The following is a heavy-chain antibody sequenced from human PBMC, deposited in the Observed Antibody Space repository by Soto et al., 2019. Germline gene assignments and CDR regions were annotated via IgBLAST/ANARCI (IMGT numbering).Heavy chain of an antibody. V-gene: IGHV3-33*01. Sequence: QVQLVESGGGVVQPGRSLRLTCVASGFTFSNYGMHWVRQAPGKGLEWVAIIWYDGSHQYYADSVKGRFTVSRDNSNSTLYLQMNSPRAEDTAVYYCAREEGVVARAFDYWGQGTLVTVSS. CDR1: GFTFSNYG. CDR2: IWYDGSHQ. CDR3: AREEGVVARAFDY. D-gene: IGHD2-15*01. J-gene: IGHJ4*02.